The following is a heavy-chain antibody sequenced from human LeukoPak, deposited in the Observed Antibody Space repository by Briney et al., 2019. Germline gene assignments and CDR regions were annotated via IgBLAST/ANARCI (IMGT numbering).Heavy chain of an antibody. J-gene: IGHJ4*02. D-gene: IGHD3-22*01. CDR1: GFTSSDAR. V-gene: IGHV3-15*01. CDR2: IKSKTNGETT. Sequence: GGSLRHSCAASGFTSSDARVTRVLEAPAKKQEWVGHIKSKTNGETTDYAAPVKGRFTISRDDSKNTVYLQMNSLKIDDTAVYHCATEFFQNGYNYWGQGTLVTVSS. CDR3: ATEFFQNGYNY.